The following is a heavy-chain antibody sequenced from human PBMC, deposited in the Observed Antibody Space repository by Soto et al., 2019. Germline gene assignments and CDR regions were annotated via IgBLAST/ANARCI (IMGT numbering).Heavy chain of an antibody. V-gene: IGHV4-31*03. Sequence: QVQLQESGPGLVKPSQTLSLTCTVSGGSISSGGYYWSWIRQHPGKGLEWIGYIYYSGSTYYNPSLKSRVTVSVDTSKNQVSLKLSCVTAADTAVYYWARAPPVVVVVAAMGRASDIRGQGTMVTVSS. D-gene: IGHD2-15*01. CDR3: ARAPPVVVVVAAMGRASDI. CDR2: IYYSGST. J-gene: IGHJ3*02. CDR1: GGSISSGGYY.